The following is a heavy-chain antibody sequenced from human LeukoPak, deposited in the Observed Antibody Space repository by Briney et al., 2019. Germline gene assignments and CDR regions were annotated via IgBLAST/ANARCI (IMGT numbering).Heavy chain of an antibody. V-gene: IGHV4-59*01. CDR3: ARGFTAMAFYYYYYMDV. Sequence: SETLSLTCTVSNGPINTYQWSWIRQPPGKGLEWIGNIHYSGSANYNPSLKSRVTISVDTSKNQFSLKLSSVTAADTAVYYCARGFTAMAFYYYYYMDVWGKGTTVTVSS. D-gene: IGHD5-18*01. CDR1: NGPINTYQ. J-gene: IGHJ6*03. CDR2: IHYSGSA.